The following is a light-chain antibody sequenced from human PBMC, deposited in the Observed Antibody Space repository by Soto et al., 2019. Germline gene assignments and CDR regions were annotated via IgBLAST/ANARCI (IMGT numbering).Light chain of an antibody. V-gene: IGKV1-9*01. CDR3: QQLYSYPFT. CDR1: QGFSNH. Sequence: DIQLTQSPSFLSASVGDGVTITCRASQGFSNHFAWYQQKPGKAPSLLIYHASTLQSGVPSRFSGSQSGTEFTLTISSLQPEDFATYYCQQLYSYPFTFGPGTKVDVK. J-gene: IGKJ3*01. CDR2: HAS.